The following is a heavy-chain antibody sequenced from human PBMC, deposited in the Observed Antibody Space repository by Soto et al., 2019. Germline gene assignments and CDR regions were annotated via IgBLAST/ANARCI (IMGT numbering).Heavy chain of an antibody. CDR3: ARGGLGVGHYGMDV. CDR2: VYHSATT. V-gene: IGHV4-61*01. CDR1: GGSVDSAHHF. Sequence: SYTLSLTCHVSGGSVDSAHHFWSLLRLPPGKGLEWIGYVYHSATTTYSPSLKSRVTISADASKNQFSLMMQSVTAADTALYVCARGGLGVGHYGMDVWGLGTSVTVSS. D-gene: IGHD2-8*01. J-gene: IGHJ6*02.